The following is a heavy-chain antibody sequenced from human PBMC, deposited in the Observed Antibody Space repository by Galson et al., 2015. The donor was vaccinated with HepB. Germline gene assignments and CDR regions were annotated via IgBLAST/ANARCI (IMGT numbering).Heavy chain of an antibody. CDR2: IGTAGDT. V-gene: IGHV3-13*01. CDR3: ARSSSGWYFRGFRYNYYMDV. D-gene: IGHD6-19*01. CDR1: GFTFSSYD. J-gene: IGHJ6*03. Sequence: SLRLSCAASGFTFSSYDMHWVRQATGKGLEWVSAIGTAGDTYYPGSVKGRFTISRENAKNSLYLQMNSLRAGDTAVYYCARSSSGWYFRGFRYNYYMDVWGKGTTVTVSS.